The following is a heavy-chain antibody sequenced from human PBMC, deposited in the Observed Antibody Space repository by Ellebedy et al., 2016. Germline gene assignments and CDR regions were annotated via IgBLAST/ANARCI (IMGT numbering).Heavy chain of an antibody. CDR3: ARGSTVTTYFDY. Sequence: SETLSLTXSVSGASISISSYYWSWVRQPPGKGLEWIGYIYNSGSTNYSPSLKSRVTISVDTSKNQFSLILSSVTAADTAVYYCARGSTVTTYFDYWGQGTLVTVSS. J-gene: IGHJ4*02. D-gene: IGHD4-17*01. CDR2: IYNSGST. V-gene: IGHV4-61*05. CDR1: GASISISSYY.